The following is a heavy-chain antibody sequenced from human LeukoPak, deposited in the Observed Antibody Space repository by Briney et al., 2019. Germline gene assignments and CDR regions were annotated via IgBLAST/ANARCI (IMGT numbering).Heavy chain of an antibody. Sequence: GGSLRLSCAASGFTFSSYWMSWVRQAPGKGLEWVANIKQDGSEKYYVDSVKGRFTISRDNAKNSQYLQMNSLRAEDTAVYYCARVDSGSYYYYGMDVWGQGTTVTVSS. CDR3: ARVDSGSYYYYGMDV. D-gene: IGHD1-26*01. CDR1: GFTFSSYW. J-gene: IGHJ6*02. CDR2: IKQDGSEK. V-gene: IGHV3-7*04.